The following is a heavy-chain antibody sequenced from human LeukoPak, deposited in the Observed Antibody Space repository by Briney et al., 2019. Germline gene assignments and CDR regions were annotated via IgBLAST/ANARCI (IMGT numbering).Heavy chain of an antibody. CDR2: LNPSGSST. V-gene: IGHV3-23*05. CDR1: GFTFRNYL. D-gene: IGHD6-25*01. Sequence: GGSLRLSCAASGFTFRNYLMNWVRRAPGKGLEWVSVLNPSGSSTYYADSVEGRFTISRDNAKNTLYLQMTSLRGEDAAVYYCARGGKGPGTFDIWGQGTMVTHSS. J-gene: IGHJ3*02. CDR3: ARGGKGPGTFDI.